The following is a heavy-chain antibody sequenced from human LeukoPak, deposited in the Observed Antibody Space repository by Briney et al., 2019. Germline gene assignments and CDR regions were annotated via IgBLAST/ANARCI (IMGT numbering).Heavy chain of an antibody. CDR1: GGSISSGDYY. Sequence: PSETLSLTCTVSGGSISSGDYYWSWIRQPPGKGLEWIGYIYYSGSTYYNPSLKSRVTISVDTSKNQFSLKLNSVTAADTAVYYCARHGVSRPMGWFDPWGQGTLVTVSS. J-gene: IGHJ5*02. V-gene: IGHV4-30-4*08. D-gene: IGHD1-26*01. CDR2: IYYSGST. CDR3: ARHGVSRPMGWFDP.